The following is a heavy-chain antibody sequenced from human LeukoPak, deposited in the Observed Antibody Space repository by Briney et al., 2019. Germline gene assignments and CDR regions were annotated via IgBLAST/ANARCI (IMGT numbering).Heavy chain of an antibody. CDR3: ATRKLGNDY. CDR2: IYYSGST. V-gene: IGHV4-59*01. CDR1: GGSISSYY. Sequence: SETLSLTCTVSGGSISSYYWSWIRQPPGKGLEWIGYIYYSGSTNYNPSLRSRVTISVDTSKNQFSLKLYSVTAADTAVYYCATRKLGNDYWGQGTLVTVSS. J-gene: IGHJ4*02. D-gene: IGHD7-27*01.